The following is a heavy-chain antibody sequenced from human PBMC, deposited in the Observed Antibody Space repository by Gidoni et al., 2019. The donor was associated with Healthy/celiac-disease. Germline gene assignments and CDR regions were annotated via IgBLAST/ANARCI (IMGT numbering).Heavy chain of an antibody. CDR2: IYYSGST. J-gene: IGHJ4*02. V-gene: IGHV4-59*08. Sequence: SYYWSWIRQPPGKGLEWIGYIYYSGSTNYNPSLKSRVTISVDTSKNQFSLKLSSVTAADTAVYYCARHKGIAAAATDYWGQGTLVTVSS. D-gene: IGHD6-13*01. CDR1: SYY. CDR3: ARHKGIAAAATDY.